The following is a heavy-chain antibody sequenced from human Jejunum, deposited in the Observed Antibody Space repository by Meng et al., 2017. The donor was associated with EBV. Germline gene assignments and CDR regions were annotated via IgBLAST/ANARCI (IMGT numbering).Heavy chain of an antibody. CDR1: GYTCTNYG. V-gene: IGHV1-18*01. Sequence: QVQLVQSGAEVKEPGASVKVSCKASGYTCTNYGVSWVRQAPGQGLEWMGWISAYNGNTDYAQKLQGRVTMTTDTPTSTAYMELRSLRSDDTAVYYCTILSHCDGGICYSYDYWGQGTLVTVSS. CDR2: ISAYNGNT. D-gene: IGHD2-15*01. CDR3: TILSHCDGGICYSYDY. J-gene: IGHJ4*02.